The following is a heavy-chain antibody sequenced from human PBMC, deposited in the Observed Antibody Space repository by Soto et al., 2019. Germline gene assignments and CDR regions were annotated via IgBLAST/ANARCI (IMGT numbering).Heavy chain of an antibody. CDR1: GFTFSDYY. CDR2: ISNSGTYT. D-gene: IGHD3-10*01. J-gene: IGHJ4*02. CDR3: VRGRGGD. V-gene: IGHV3-11*06. Sequence: QAQLVESGGDLVKPGGSLRLSCAASGFTFSDYYMTWIRQAPGKGLEWISYISNSGTYTNYADSVKGRFTISRDNAKNALYLRMTGLRAEDTAVYYCVRGRGGDWGQGTLVTASS.